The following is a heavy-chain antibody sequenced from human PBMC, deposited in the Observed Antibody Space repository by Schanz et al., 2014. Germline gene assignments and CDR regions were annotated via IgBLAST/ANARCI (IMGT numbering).Heavy chain of an antibody. V-gene: IGHV3-23*04. CDR2: ISGSGGST. CDR3: ARDMLRRYGALEI. CDR1: GFSFSTHA. J-gene: IGHJ3*02. Sequence: EVQLVESGGGLVQPGGSLRLSCAASGFSFSTHAMSWVRQAPGKGLAWVSAISGSGGSTYYADSVKGRFTISRDNSNHTLYLQMNSLRADDTAVYYCARDMLRRYGALEIWGRGTMVTVSS. D-gene: IGHD2-8*01.